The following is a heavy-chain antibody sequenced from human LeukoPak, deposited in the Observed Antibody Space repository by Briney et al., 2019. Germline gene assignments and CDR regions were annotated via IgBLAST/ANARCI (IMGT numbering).Heavy chain of an antibody. D-gene: IGHD3-22*01. J-gene: IGHJ4*02. V-gene: IGHV3-30*03. CDR1: GFTFSSYG. CDR2: ISYDGSNK. Sequence: PGRSLRLSCAASGFTFSSYGMHWVRHALGKGLERVAVISYDGSNKYYADSVKGRFTISRDNSTNTLYLQMNSLRAEDTAVYYCAIDRDYYDSRFDYWGQGTLVTVSS. CDR3: AIDRDYYDSRFDY.